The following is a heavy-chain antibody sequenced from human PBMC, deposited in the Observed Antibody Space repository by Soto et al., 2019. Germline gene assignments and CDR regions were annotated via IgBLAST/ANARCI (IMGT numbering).Heavy chain of an antibody. CDR2: ISAYNGYT. J-gene: IGHJ4*02. V-gene: IGHV1-18*01. CDR3: ARENVYCSGRYAPEF. D-gene: IGHD2-15*01. Sequence: ASVKVSCKASVYSFTSYGISWVRQAPGQGREWMGWISAYNGYTNYAQNFQGRVIMTTDTSTITSYMELGNLTSDDTGVYYCARENVYCSGRYAPEFWGRGTLVTVSS. CDR1: VYSFTSYG.